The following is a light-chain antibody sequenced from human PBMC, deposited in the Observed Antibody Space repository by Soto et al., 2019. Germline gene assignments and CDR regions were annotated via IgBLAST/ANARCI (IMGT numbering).Light chain of an antibody. CDR3: QQRSDWPST. J-gene: IGKJ4*01. V-gene: IGKV3-11*01. Sequence: EIVLTQSPATLSLSPGNRATLSCRASESVSRYLAWYQQKPGQAPRLLIYHASSRAAGIPARFSGSGSGTDFTLTITSLEPEDFAVYYCQQRSDWPSTFGGGTKVEIK. CDR1: ESVSRY. CDR2: HAS.